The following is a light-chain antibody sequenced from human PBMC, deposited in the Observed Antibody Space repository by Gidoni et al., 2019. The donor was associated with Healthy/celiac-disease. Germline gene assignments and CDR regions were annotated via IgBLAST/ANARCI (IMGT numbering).Light chain of an antibody. Sequence: QPVLTQPPSATGTPGQRVTISCSGSSTNIESNTVNWYQQLPGTAPKLLIYSNTQRPSGVPDRFSGSKSGTSASLAISGLQSEDAADYYCAAWGDSLNGVVFGGGTKLTVL. V-gene: IGLV1-44*01. CDR1: STNIESNT. CDR2: SNT. J-gene: IGLJ2*01. CDR3: AAWGDSLNGVV.